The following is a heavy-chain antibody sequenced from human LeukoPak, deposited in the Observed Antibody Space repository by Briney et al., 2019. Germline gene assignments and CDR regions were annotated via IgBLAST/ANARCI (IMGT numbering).Heavy chain of an antibody. CDR3: ASLKVPGHFDY. J-gene: IGHJ4*02. D-gene: IGHD2/OR15-2a*01. CDR1: GGSISSNNYY. Sequence: SQTLSLTCTVSGGSISSNNYYWAWIRQPPGKGLEWIANIYYTGSTYYNPSLKNRVTISVDTSKNQFSLKVMSLTAADTAVYYCASLKVPGHFDYWGQGTLVTLSS. V-gene: IGHV4-39*01. CDR2: IYYTGST.